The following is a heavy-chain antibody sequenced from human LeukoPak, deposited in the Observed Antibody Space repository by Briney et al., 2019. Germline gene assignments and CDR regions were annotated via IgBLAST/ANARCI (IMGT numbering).Heavy chain of an antibody. CDR1: GGSISSYY. D-gene: IGHD3-22*01. Sequence: SSETLSLTCTVSGGSISSYYWSWTRQPPGKGLEWIGYIYTSGSTNYNPSLKSRVTISVDTSKNQFSLKLSSVTAADTAVYYCATSYDSSGYLSGGFGYWGQGTLVTVSS. J-gene: IGHJ4*02. CDR2: IYTSGST. CDR3: ATSYDSSGYLSGGFGY. V-gene: IGHV4-4*09.